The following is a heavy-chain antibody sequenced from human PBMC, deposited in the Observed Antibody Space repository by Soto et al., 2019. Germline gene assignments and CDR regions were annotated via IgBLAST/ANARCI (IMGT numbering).Heavy chain of an antibody. J-gene: IGHJ4*02. CDR2: RGFIASGGNE. V-gene: IGHV3-33*01. CDR3: GRDPYSGARYYLDL. Sequence: GGSLRPSWATSGFPFCKHGLHRVRQAPGKGVEWVAVRGFIASGGNEYYAEAVKGRCAISRDDYKQTAYLEMKSLRAEDTAVYYCGRDPYSGARYYLDLWGQGTQVTVSS. CDR1: GFPFCKHG. D-gene: IGHD1-26*01.